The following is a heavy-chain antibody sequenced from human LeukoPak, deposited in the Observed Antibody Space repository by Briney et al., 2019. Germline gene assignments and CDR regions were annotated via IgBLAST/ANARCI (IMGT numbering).Heavy chain of an antibody. V-gene: IGHV4-59*08. CDR2: IYYSGTT. D-gene: IGHD1-26*01. CDR1: GGSLYSYY. CDR3: ARHVSSGGTYAHFDY. J-gene: IGHJ4*02. Sequence: PSETLSLTCTVSGGSLYSYYWSWIRQPPGKGLEWIGYIYYSGTTNYNPSLKSRVTISVDMSKNQFSLQLNSVTAADTAVYYCARHVSSGGTYAHFDYWGQGTLVTVSS.